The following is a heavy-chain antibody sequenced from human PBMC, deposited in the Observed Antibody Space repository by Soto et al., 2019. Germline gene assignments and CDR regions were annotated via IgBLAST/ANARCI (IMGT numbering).Heavy chain of an antibody. J-gene: IGHJ4*02. CDR2: IYYSGST. Sequence: SGSLSIASAFSRGCVSSRGYYVGWIRQPPGKGLEWIGSIYYSGSTYYNPSLKSRVTISVDTSKNQFSLKLSSVTAADTAVYYCARRGRTDDYWGQGTLVTVSS. V-gene: IGHV4-39*01. CDR3: ARRGRTDDY. D-gene: IGHD3-16*01. CDR1: RGCVSSRGYY.